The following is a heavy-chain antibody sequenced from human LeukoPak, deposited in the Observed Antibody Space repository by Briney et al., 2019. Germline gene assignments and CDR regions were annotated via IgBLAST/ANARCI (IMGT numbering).Heavy chain of an antibody. CDR1: GFTFSSYG. V-gene: IGHV3-30*02. CDR2: IRYDGSNK. D-gene: IGHD6-13*01. CDR3: AKDISSRYSSSWYLAFDI. Sequence: GGSLRLSCAASGFTFSSYGMHWVRQAPGKGLEWVAFIRYDGSNKYYADSVKGRFTISRDNAKNSLYLQMNSLRAEDMALYYCAKDISSRYSSSWYLAFDIWGQGTMVTVSS. J-gene: IGHJ3*02.